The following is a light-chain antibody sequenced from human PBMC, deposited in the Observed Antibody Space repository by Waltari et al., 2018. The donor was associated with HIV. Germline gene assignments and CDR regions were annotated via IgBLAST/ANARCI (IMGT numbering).Light chain of an antibody. Sequence: DIRVTQSPSSVSASAGDRVTITCRASQDVGNWLAWYQQKPRKAPELLIHDISTLQSGVPSRFSGSGSGTDFTLTISSLQPEDIATYYCQQANIFPLTFGGGTKVEIK. J-gene: IGKJ4*01. CDR2: DIS. V-gene: IGKV1-12*01. CDR1: QDVGNW. CDR3: QQANIFPLT.